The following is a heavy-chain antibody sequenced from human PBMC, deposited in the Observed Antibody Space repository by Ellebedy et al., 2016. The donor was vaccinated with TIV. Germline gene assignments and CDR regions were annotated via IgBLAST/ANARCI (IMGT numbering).Heavy chain of an antibody. J-gene: IGHJ6*02. CDR1: GFTFSDFG. D-gene: IGHD1-1*01. Sequence: GGSLRLXXAASGFTFSDFGMHWVRQAPSKGLEWVAVISYDGTNEFSRDSVKGRFTISRDNSKNTLFLQMNSLGVDDTAVYYCAKDGATGTTGGMDVWGQGTTVTVSS. V-gene: IGHV3-30*18. CDR3: AKDGATGTTGGMDV. CDR2: ISYDGTNE.